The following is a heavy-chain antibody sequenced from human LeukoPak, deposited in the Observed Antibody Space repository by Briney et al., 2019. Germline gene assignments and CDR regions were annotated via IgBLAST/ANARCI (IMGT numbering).Heavy chain of an antibody. Sequence: KPSETLSLTCAVSGYSISSGYYWGWIRQPPGKGLEWIGRIYTSGSTNYNPSLKSRVTMSVDTSKNQFSLKLSSVTAADTAVYYCARDLGAQLERQAFDIWGQGTMVTVSS. J-gene: IGHJ3*02. V-gene: IGHV4-38-2*02. CDR1: GYSISSGYY. CDR3: ARDLGAQLERQAFDI. D-gene: IGHD1-1*01. CDR2: IYTSGST.